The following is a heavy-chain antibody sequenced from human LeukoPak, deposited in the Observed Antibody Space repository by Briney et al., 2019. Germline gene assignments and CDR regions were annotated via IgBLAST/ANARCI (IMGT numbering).Heavy chain of an antibody. V-gene: IGHV4-39*07. J-gene: IGHJ3*02. D-gene: IGHD3-22*01. CDR1: GGSISSSGYY. CDR3: AREGPGGYYDSSGYSEDAFDI. Sequence: RPSKTLSLTCTVSGGSISSSGYYWGWIRQPPGKGLEWIGSIYYSGSTYYNPSLKSRVTISVDTSKNQFSLKLSSVTAADTAVYYCAREGPGGYYDSSGYSEDAFDIWGQGTMVTVSS. CDR2: IYYSGST.